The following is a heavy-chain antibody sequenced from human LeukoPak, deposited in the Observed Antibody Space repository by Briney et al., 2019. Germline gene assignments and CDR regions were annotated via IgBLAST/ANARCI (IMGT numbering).Heavy chain of an antibody. CDR2: ISSNGGST. J-gene: IGHJ4*02. D-gene: IGHD3-3*01. Sequence: GGSLRLSCAASGFTFSSYAMPWVRQAPGKGLEYVLAISSNGGSTYYANSVKGRFTISRDNSKNTMYLPMGSLRAEDMAVYYCASLDFWSGYYDYWGQGTLVTVSS. CDR3: ASLDFWSGYYDY. CDR1: GFTFSSYA. V-gene: IGHV3-64*01.